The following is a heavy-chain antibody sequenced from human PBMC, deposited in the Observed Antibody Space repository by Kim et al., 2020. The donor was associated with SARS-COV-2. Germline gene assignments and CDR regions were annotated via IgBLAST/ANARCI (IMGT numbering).Heavy chain of an antibody. D-gene: IGHD2-2*01. CDR3: ARDRQRTYDF. CDR1: GFTFGSYW. Sequence: GGSLRLSCAASGFTFGSYWMTWVRQAPGKGLEWVANINRDGSVKFYVDSVKGRFTISRDNVMNSLYLQMNSLRAEDTAVYYCARDRQRTYDFWGQGTLVTVSS. CDR2: INRDGSVK. J-gene: IGHJ4*02. V-gene: IGHV3-7*01.